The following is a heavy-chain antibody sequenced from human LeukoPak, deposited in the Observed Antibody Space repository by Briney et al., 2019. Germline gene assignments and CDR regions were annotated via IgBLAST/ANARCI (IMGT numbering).Heavy chain of an antibody. D-gene: IGHD5-12*01. CDR1: GYTFTSYD. CDR2: IIPILGIA. J-gene: IGHJ4*02. Sequence: SVKVSCKASGYTFTSYDINWVRQATGQGLEWMGRIIPILGIANYAQKFQGRVTITADKSTSTAYMELSSLRSEDTAVYYCARGEAIEMATIDPYYFDYWGQGTLVTVSS. CDR3: ARGEAIEMATIDPYYFDY. V-gene: IGHV1-69*04.